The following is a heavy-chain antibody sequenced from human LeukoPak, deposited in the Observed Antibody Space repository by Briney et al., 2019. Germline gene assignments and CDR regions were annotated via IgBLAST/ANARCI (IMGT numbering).Heavy chain of an antibody. CDR1: GYTFTSYA. V-gene: IGHV1-69*13. D-gene: IGHD2-2*01. J-gene: IGHJ4*02. CDR2: IIPIFGTA. Sequence: WASVKVSCKASGYTFTSYAMHWVRQAPGQRREWMGGIIPIFGTANYAQKFQGRVTITADESTSTAYMELSSLRSEDTAVYYCARGRAEYCSSTSCYGVDFDYWGQGTLVTVSS. CDR3: ARGRAEYCSSTSCYGVDFDY.